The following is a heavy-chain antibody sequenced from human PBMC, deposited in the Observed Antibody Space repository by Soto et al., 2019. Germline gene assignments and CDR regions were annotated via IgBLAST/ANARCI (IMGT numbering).Heavy chain of an antibody. D-gene: IGHD3-3*01. J-gene: IGHJ6*03. Sequence: PSETLSLTCTVSGGSISSYYWSWIRQPPGKGLEWIGYIYYSGSTNYNPSLKSRVTISVDTSKNQFSLKLSSVTAADTAVYYCARHSLVYDFWSGYLDYYYYYMDVWGKGTTVTV. CDR2: IYYSGST. V-gene: IGHV4-59*01. CDR3: ARHSLVYDFWSGYLDYYYYYMDV. CDR1: GGSISSYY.